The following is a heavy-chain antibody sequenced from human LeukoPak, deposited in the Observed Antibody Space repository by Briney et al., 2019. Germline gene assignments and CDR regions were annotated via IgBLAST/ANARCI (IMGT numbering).Heavy chain of an antibody. D-gene: IGHD2-21*01. CDR2: ISGLGLTT. Sequence: GGSLRLSCATSGFTFSNYNMNWVRQAPGKGLEWDSDISGLGLTTHYADAVRGRFSISRDNSKNTLYLQMNSLVVDDTAVYYCAKGGNRGELLEGIASWGQGSLLTVSS. CDR1: GFTFSNYN. CDR3: AKGGNRGELLEGIAS. V-gene: IGHV3-23*01. J-gene: IGHJ4*02.